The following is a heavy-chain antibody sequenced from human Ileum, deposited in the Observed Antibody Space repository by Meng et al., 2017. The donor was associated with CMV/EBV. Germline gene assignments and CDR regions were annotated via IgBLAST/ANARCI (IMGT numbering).Heavy chain of an antibody. CDR2: IIPIFGTT. J-gene: IGHJ6*02. CDR1: GGTFSNYG. V-gene: IGHV1-69*05. CDR3: ARATMVRGVMSYYYYGMDV. Sequence: SVKVSCKASGGTFSNYGVTWVRQAPGQGLEWMGAIIPIFGTTSYAEKFQGRVTFTTDESTSTAYMELSSLRSEDTAVYYCARATMVRGVMSYYYYGMDVWGQGTTVTVSS. D-gene: IGHD3-10*01.